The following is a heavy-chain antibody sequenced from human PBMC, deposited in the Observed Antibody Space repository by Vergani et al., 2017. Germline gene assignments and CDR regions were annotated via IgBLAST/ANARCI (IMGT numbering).Heavy chain of an antibody. J-gene: IGHJ4*02. CDR2: ISGSGGST. CDR1: GFTFSSYA. Sequence: EVQLLESGGGLVQPGGSLRLSCAASGFTFSSYAMSWVRQAPGKGLEWVSAISGSGGSTYYADSVKGRFTISRDNSKKTLYLQMNSLRAEDTAVYYCAKVGLRITMVRGYLDYWGQGTLVTVSS. V-gene: IGHV3-23*01. CDR3: AKVGLRITMVRGYLDY. D-gene: IGHD3-10*01.